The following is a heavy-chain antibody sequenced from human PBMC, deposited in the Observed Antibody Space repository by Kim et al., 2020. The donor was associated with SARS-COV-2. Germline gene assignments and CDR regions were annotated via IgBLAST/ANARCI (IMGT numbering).Heavy chain of an antibody. CDR2: FDPEDGET. CDR1: GYTLTELS. J-gene: IGHJ5*02. CDR3: ATGVGMGVPSWFDP. D-gene: IGHD1-26*01. V-gene: IGHV1-24*01. Sequence: ASVKVSCKVSGYTLTELSMHWVRQAPGKGLEWMGGFDPEDGETIYAQKFQGRVTMTEDTSTDTTSMELSSLRSEDTAVYYCATGVGMGVPSWFDPWGQGTQVTVSS.